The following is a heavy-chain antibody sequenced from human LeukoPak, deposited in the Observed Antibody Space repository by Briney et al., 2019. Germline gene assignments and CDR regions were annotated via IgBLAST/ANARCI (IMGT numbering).Heavy chain of an antibody. V-gene: IGHV3-23*01. CDR2: ISGSGGST. J-gene: IGHJ4*02. D-gene: IGHD6-13*01. CDR3: AKDSRLGAGYSSSWYVGY. CDR1: GFTFSSYA. Sequence: PGGSLRLSCAASGFTFSSYAMSWVRQAPGKGLEWVSAISGSGGSTYYADSVKGRFTISRDNSKNTLYLQMNSLRAEDTAVYHCAKDSRLGAGYSSSWYVGYWGQGTLVTVSS.